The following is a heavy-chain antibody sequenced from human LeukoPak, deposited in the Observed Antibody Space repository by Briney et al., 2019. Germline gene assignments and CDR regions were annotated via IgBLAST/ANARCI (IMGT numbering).Heavy chain of an antibody. V-gene: IGHV1-2*02. J-gene: IGHJ4*02. CDR2: MSPKTGDT. Sequence: ASVKVSCKASEGTFNAYYIHWVRQAPGQGLEWMGWMSPKTGDTNYAQNFQGRVTMTRDTSMTTAYMGPRSLTAGDTAVYYCTRQTYGDHFDFWGQGTLVTVSP. D-gene: IGHD4-17*01. CDR3: TRQTYGDHFDF. CDR1: EGTFNAYY.